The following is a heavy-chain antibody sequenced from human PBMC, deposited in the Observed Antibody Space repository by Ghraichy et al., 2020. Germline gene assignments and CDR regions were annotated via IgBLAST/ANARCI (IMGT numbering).Heavy chain of an antibody. D-gene: IGHD5/OR15-5a*01. V-gene: IGHV4-4*07. J-gene: IGHJ6*02. CDR1: GGSISKNY. Sequence: SETLSLTCSVSGGSISKNYWHWIRQTAGKGLEWVGRIDRSGSTNYNPSPRSGVSMSPDTSKNQLSLKLTSVTAADTAVYYCATVSSNYYSSYAVDVWGQGTTVTVSS. CDR3: ATVSSNYYSSYAVDV. CDR2: IDRSGST.